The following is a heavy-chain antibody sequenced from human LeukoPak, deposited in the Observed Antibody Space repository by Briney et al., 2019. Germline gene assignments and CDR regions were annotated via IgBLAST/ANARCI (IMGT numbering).Heavy chain of an antibody. V-gene: IGHV4-4*02. Sequence: SGTLSLTCAVSGDSISSSNWWSWVRQPPGKGLEWIGEIYHSGSTNYNPSLKSRVTISVDTSKNQSSLKLSSVTAADTAVYYCARDGRYYYAFDIWGQGTMVTVSS. CDR3: ARDGRYYYAFDI. CDR1: GDSISSSNW. CDR2: IYHSGST. J-gene: IGHJ3*02. D-gene: IGHD1-26*01.